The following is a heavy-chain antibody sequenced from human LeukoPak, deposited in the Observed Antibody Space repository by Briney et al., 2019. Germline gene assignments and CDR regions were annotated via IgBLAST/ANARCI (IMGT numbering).Heavy chain of an antibody. CDR2: IKQDGSEK. J-gene: IGHJ4*02. Sequence: PGGSLRLSCAASGFTFSSYGMHWVRQAPGKGLEWVANIKQDGSEKYYVDSVKGRFTISRDNAKNSLYLQMNSLRAEDTAVYYCARVLVGATRGYYFDYWGRGTLVTVSS. D-gene: IGHD1-26*01. CDR3: ARVLVGATRGYYFDY. V-gene: IGHV3-7*04. CDR1: GFTFSSYG.